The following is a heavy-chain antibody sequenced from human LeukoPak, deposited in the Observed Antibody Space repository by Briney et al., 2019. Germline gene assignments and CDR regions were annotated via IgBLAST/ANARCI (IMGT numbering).Heavy chain of an antibody. CDR3: ARGEYCSSTSCYMFDY. Sequence: GGSLRLSCAASGFTFSDYYMSWIRQAPGKGLEWVSYISSSGSTIYYADSVKGRFTISRDNAKNSLYLQMNSLRAEDTAVYYCARGEYCSSTSCYMFDYWGQGTPVTVSS. J-gene: IGHJ4*02. D-gene: IGHD2-2*01. CDR2: ISSSGSTI. V-gene: IGHV3-11*01. CDR1: GFTFSDYY.